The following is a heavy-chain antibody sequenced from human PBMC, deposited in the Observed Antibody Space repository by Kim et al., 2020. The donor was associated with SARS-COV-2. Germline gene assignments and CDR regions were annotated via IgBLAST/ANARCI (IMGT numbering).Heavy chain of an antibody. Sequence: YNPSLKSRVTISVDTSKNQFSLKLSSVTAADTAVYYCARRQLVRGAQFDPWGQGTLVTVSS. V-gene: IGHV4-39*01. D-gene: IGHD3-10*01. CDR3: ARRQLVRGAQFDP. J-gene: IGHJ5*02.